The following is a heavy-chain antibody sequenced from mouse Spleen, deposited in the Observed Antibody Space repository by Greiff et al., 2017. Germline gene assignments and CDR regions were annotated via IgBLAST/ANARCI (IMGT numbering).Heavy chain of an antibody. CDR1: GYTFTDYY. CDR3: ASPIYYYGSSSFAY. Sequence: EVQLQQSGPELVKPGASVKISCKASGYTFTDYYMNWVKQSHGKSLEWIGDINPNNGGTSYNQKFKGKATLTVDKSSSTAYMELRSLTSEDSAVYYCASPIYYYGSSSFAYWGQGTLVTVSA. D-gene: IGHD1-1*01. J-gene: IGHJ3*01. V-gene: IGHV1-26*01. CDR2: INPNNGGT.